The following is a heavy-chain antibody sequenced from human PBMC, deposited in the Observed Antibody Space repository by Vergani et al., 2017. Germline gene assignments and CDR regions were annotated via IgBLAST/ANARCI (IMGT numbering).Heavy chain of an antibody. V-gene: IGHV3-21*01. CDR3: ARKYYYDSSGYYSTDY. CDR1: GFTFSSYS. D-gene: IGHD3-22*01. Sequence: EVQLVESGGGLVKPGGSLRLSCAASGFTFSSYSMNWVRQAPGKGLEWVSSISSSSSYIYYADSVKGRFTISRDNDKNSLYLQMNSLRAEDTAVYYCARKYYYDSSGYYSTDYWGQGTLVTVSS. CDR2: ISSSSSYI. J-gene: IGHJ4*02.